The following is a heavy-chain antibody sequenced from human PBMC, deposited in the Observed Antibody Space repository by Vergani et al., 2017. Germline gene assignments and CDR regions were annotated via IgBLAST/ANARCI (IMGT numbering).Heavy chain of an antibody. Sequence: QVQLVQSGAEVKKPGASVKVSCKASGYTFTSYGISWVRQAPGQGLEWMGWISAYNGNTNYAQKTQSRGTMTTDTSTSTAYMELRSLRSDDTAVYYWARDLNDFRLVEGGYYYDGMDVWGQGTTVTGSS. J-gene: IGHJ6*02. D-gene: IGHD3-3*01. CDR1: GYTFTSYG. CDR2: ISAYNGNT. V-gene: IGHV1-18*04. CDR3: ARDLNDFRLVEGGYYYDGMDV.